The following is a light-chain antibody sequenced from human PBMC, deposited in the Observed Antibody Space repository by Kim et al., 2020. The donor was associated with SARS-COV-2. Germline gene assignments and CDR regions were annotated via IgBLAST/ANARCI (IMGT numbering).Light chain of an antibody. J-gene: IGKJ1*01. CDR3: QQYNSYPRT. Sequence: AAVGDRVTITCWARQGISNYLAWFQQKPGKAPISLIYAASSLQGGVPSKFSGSGSGTDFTLTICSLQPEDSATYYCQQYNSYPRTFGQGTKVDIK. CDR2: AAS. CDR1: QGISNY. V-gene: IGKV1-16*02.